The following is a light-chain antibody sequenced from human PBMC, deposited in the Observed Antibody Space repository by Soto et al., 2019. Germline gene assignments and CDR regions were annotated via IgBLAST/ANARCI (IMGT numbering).Light chain of an antibody. CDR2: GNS. CDR1: SSNIGAGYD. J-gene: IGLJ2*01. Sequence: QLVLTQPPSVSGAPGQRVTISCTGSSSNIGAGYDVHWYQQLPGTAPKLLIYGNSNRPSGVPDRFSGSKSGTSASLAITGLQAEYEADYYCQSYDSSLVFGGGTKLTVL. V-gene: IGLV1-40*01. CDR3: QSYDSSLV.